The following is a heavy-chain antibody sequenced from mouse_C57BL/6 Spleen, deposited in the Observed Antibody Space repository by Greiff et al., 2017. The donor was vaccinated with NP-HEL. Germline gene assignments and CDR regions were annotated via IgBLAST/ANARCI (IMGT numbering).Heavy chain of an antibody. D-gene: IGHD4-1*01. J-gene: IGHJ2*01. CDR3: ARKLRGYYFDY. Sequence: QVQLQQPGAELVRPGTSVKLSCKASGYTFTSYWMHWVKQRPGQGLEWIGVIDPSDSYTNYNHKFKGKATLTVDTSSSTAYMQLSSLTSEDSAVYYCARKLRGYYFDYWGQGTTLTVSS. CDR1: GYTFTSYW. CDR2: IDPSDSYT. V-gene: IGHV1-59*01.